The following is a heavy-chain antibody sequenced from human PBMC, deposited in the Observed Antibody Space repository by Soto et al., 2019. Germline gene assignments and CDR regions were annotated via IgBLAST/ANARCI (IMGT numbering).Heavy chain of an antibody. CDR2: INHSGST. CDR1: GGSFSGYY. Sequence: SETLSLTCAVYGGSFSGYYWSWIRQPPGKGLEWIGEINHSGSTNYNPSLKSRVTISVDTSKNQFSLKLSSVTAADTAVYYCASHYCFGDCRKSAKAPHYWCPGLLVTVSS. J-gene: IGHJ4*02. D-gene: IGHD2-21*01. CDR3: ASHYCFGDCRKSAKAPHY. V-gene: IGHV4-34*01.